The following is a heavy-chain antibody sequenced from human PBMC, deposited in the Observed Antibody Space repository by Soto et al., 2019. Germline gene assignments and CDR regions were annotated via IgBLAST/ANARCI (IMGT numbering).Heavy chain of an antibody. D-gene: IGHD5-12*01. CDR3: ARDLSVGSPHRYSGYDRAFDY. Sequence: ASVKVSCKASGYTFTSYGISWVRQAPGQGLEWMGWISAYNGNTNYAQKLQGRVTMTTDTSTSTAYMELRSLRSDDTAVYYCARDLSVGSPHRYSGYDRAFDYWGQGTLVTVSS. CDR1: GYTFTSYG. V-gene: IGHV1-18*01. CDR2: ISAYNGNT. J-gene: IGHJ4*02.